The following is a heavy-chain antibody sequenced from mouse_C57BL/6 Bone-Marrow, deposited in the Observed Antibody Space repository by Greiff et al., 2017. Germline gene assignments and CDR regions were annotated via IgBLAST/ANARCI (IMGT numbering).Heavy chain of an antibody. Sequence: VQLQQPGAELVRPGSSVKLSCKASGYTFPSYWMHWVKQRPIQGLAWIGNIDPSDSETHYNQKFKGKATLTVDQSSSTAYMPLRRLTSADAAVYDCARGRCGSSYVNYFDYWGQGTTLTVSS. J-gene: IGHJ2*01. CDR3: ARGRCGSSYVNYFDY. CDR2: IDPSDSET. CDR1: GYTFPSYW. V-gene: IGHV1-52*01. D-gene: IGHD1-1*01.